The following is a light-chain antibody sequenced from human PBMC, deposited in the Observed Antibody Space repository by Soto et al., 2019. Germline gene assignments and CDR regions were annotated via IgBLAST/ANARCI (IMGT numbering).Light chain of an antibody. V-gene: IGKV1-27*01. CDR1: QGISNY. CDR3: QKYNSAPRT. Sequence: DIQMTQSPSSLSASVGDRVTITCRASQGISNYLAGYQQKPGKVPKLLIYAAFTLQSGVPSRFSGSGSGTDFTLTIISLQPEDVATYYCQKYNSAPRTFGQGTKVEIK. CDR2: AAF. J-gene: IGKJ1*01.